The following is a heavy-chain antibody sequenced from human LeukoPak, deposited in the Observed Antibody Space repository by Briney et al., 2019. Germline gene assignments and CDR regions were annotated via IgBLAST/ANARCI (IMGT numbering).Heavy chain of an antibody. V-gene: IGHV3-21*01. CDR1: GFTFSSYS. CDR2: ISSSSSYI. D-gene: IGHD6-6*01. J-gene: IGHJ4*02. Sequence: GGSLRLSCAASGFTFSSYSMNWVRQAPGKGLEWVSSISSSSSYIYYADSVKGRFTISRDNAKNSLYLQMNSLRAEDTAVYYCARVYSSSPGDYFDYWGQETLVTVSP. CDR3: ARVYSSSPGDYFDY.